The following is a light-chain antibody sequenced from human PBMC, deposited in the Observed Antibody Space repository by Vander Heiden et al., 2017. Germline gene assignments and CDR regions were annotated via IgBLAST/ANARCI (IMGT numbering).Light chain of an antibody. CDR1: SSNIGAGYD. CDR3: QSYDSSLSGVV. J-gene: IGLJ2*01. CDR2: GNS. V-gene: IGLV1-40*01. Sequence: QSVLTQPPSVSGAPGQRVPISCTGSSSNIGAGYDVHWYQQLPGTAPKLLIYGNSNRPSEVPDRFSGSKSGTSASLAITGLQAEDEADYYCQSYDSSLSGVVFGGGTKLTVL.